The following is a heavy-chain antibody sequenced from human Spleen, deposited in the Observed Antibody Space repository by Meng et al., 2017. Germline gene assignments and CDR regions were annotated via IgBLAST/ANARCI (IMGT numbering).Heavy chain of an antibody. Sequence: ASVKVSCKISGYTLSDLSMHWVRQAPGKGLDWMGSFDLEEGETIYAQNLQGRVTMIEDSSTEPAYTELTSLRSEDTAIYYCATRVHYYYDTSGDYLDHWGQGTLVTVSS. CDR1: GYTLSDLS. CDR2: FDLEEGET. CDR3: ATRVHYYYDTSGDYLDH. J-gene: IGHJ4*02. V-gene: IGHV1-24*01. D-gene: IGHD3-22*01.